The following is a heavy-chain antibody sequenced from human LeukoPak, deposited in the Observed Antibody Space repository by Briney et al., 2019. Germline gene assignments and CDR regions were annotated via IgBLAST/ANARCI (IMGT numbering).Heavy chain of an antibody. CDR3: AKRLEYCGGDCYSWFYDY. CDR1: GFTFSSYG. Sequence: GGSLRLSCAASGFTFSSYGMHWVRQAPGKGLEWVAVISYDGNNKYYADSVKGRFTISRDNSKNTLYLQMNSLRAEDTAVYYCAKRLEYCGGDCYSWFYDYWGQGTLVTVSS. D-gene: IGHD2-21*02. CDR2: ISYDGNNK. V-gene: IGHV3-30*18. J-gene: IGHJ4*02.